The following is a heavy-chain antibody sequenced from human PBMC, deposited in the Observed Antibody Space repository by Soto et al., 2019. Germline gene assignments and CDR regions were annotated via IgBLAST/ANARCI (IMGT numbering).Heavy chain of an antibody. CDR2: LYWDDDK. CDR1: GFSLTTSGVG. J-gene: IGHJ4*02. D-gene: IGHD3-3*01. V-gene: IGHV2-5*02. CDR3: AHRVLRTVFGLVTTTAIYFDF. Sequence: QITLNESGPTQVKPRQTLTLTCTFSGFSLTTSGVGVGWIRQSPGKAPEWLALLYWDDDKRYSPSLKSRLTITKYTSKNQVVLTMADLEPADTATYYCAHRVLRTVFGLVTTTAIYFDFWGQGTPVAVSS.